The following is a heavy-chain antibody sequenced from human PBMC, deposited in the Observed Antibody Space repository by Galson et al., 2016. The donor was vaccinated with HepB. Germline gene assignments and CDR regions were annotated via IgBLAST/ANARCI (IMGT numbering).Heavy chain of an antibody. V-gene: IGHV3-33*05. D-gene: IGHD4-23*01. CDR1: GLTFSSYG. CDR3: ARAQTTVVTYIDN. Sequence: SLRLSCAASGLTFSSYGMPWVRQAPGKGLEWMAAISYDGSLKYYADSVKGRFTISRDNSKNSLYLQMNSLRAEDTAVYYCARAQTTVVTYIDNWGQGTLVTVSS. J-gene: IGHJ4*02. CDR2: ISYDGSLK.